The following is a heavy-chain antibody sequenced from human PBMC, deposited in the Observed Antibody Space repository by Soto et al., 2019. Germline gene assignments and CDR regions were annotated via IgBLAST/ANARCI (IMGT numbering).Heavy chain of an antibody. CDR3: ARDSYPGGAFDI. CDR1: GGTFSSYT. J-gene: IGHJ3*02. CDR2: IIPILGIA. V-gene: IGHV1-69*04. D-gene: IGHD3-10*01. Sequence: ASVKVSCKASGGTFSSYTISWVRQAPGQGLEWMGRIIPILGIANYAQKFQGRVTITADKSTGTAYMELSSLRSEDTAVYYCARDSYPGGAFDIWGQGTMVTVSS.